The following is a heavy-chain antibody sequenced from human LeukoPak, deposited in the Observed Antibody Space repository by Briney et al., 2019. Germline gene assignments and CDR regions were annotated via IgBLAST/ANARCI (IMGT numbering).Heavy chain of an antibody. CDR3: ARGVVPPPY. Sequence: GGSLRLSCTASGFTFSSYEFNWVRQAPGKGLEWVSYISSSGSIIFYADSVKGRFTISRDNAKKSLYLQMNSLRAEDTAIYYCARGVVPPPYWGQGTLVTVSS. CDR1: GFTFSSYE. D-gene: IGHD2-2*01. V-gene: IGHV3-48*03. J-gene: IGHJ4*02. CDR2: ISSSGSII.